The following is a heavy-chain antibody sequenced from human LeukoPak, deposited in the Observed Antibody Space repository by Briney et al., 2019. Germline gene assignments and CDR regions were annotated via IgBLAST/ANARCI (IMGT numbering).Heavy chain of an antibody. CDR3: VREHSWGDFDY. J-gene: IGHJ4*02. V-gene: IGHV4-4*07. D-gene: IGHD2-15*01. CDR1: GDSINDYY. Sequence: SETLSLTCSVSGDSINDYYWSWIRQPAGKGLEWIGRIYSSGSTDYNPSLKSRLAMSVDTSKNQFSLKLSSVTAADTAVYYCVREHSWGDFDYWGQGTLVTVSS. CDR2: IYSSGST.